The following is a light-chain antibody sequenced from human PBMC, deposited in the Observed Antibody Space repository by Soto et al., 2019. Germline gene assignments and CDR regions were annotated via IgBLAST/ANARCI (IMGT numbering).Light chain of an antibody. J-gene: IGLJ1*01. CDR1: SSDVGGYNF. Sequence: QSLLTQPASVSGSPGQSITISCTGTSSDVGGYNFVSWYQQHPGKAPKLMIYEVSNRPSGVSNRFSGSKSGNTASLTISGLQAEDEADYYCSSFTSGSTLFGTGTKVTVL. CDR3: SSFTSGSTL. V-gene: IGLV2-14*01. CDR2: EVS.